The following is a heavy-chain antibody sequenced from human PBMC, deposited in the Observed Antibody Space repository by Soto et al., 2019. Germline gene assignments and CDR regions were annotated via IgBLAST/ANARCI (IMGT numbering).Heavy chain of an antibody. J-gene: IGHJ4*02. Sequence: QVPLVQSGAEVKKPGASVKVSCKASGYTFTSYAMHWVRQAPGQRLEWMGWINAGNGNTKYSQKFQGRVTITRDTSASTAYMELSSLRSEDTAVYYCARDPYYDFWSGYHMVYWGQGTLVTVSS. CDR2: INAGNGNT. D-gene: IGHD3-3*01. V-gene: IGHV1-3*01. CDR3: ARDPYYDFWSGYHMVY. CDR1: GYTFTSYA.